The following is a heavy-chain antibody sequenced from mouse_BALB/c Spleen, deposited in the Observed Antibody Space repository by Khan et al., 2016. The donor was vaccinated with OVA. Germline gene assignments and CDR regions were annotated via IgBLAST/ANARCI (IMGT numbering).Heavy chain of an antibody. V-gene: IGHV1-7*01. CDR2: INPTSGYT. CDR1: GYTFTTYW. J-gene: IGHJ2*01. Sequence: QVQLQQSGAELAKPGASVTMSCKASGYTFTTYWMHWVKQRPGQGLEWIGYINPTSGYTDYNEKFKDRATLSADKSSSTAYMQLSSLTSEDSAVYYCAIDRMDYWGQGTTLTVSS. CDR3: AIDRMDY.